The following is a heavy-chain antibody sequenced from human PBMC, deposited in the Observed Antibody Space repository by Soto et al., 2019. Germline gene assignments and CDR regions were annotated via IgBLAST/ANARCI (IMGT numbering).Heavy chain of an antibody. V-gene: IGHV4-59*12. Sequence: QVQLQESGPGLVKPSETLSLMCTVSGGSITNYYWSWIRQSPATGLEWIGYVSDSGSTKYNPSLKSRVTISVDTSKNQFSLKLTSLTAADTAVYYCARERVGHSAMDVWGQGPTVTVSS. CDR3: ARERVGHSAMDV. J-gene: IGHJ6*02. CDR2: VSDSGST. CDR1: GGSITNYY. D-gene: IGHD1-26*01.